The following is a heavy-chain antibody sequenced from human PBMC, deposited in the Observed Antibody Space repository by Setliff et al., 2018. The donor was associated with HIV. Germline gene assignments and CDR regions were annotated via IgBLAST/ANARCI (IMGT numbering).Heavy chain of an antibody. J-gene: IGHJ4*01. D-gene: IGHD2-21*01. CDR1: GGIFVHHA. Sequence: GASVKVSCKTAGGIFVHHAVSWVRQAPGQGLEWMGWINVGKGDTKYSQELQGRITLTTDTSANTAYMELSSLRSDDTAVYFCARGALLAVFDFDHWGHGTLVTSPQ. CDR3: ARGALLAVFDFDH. CDR2: INVGKGDT. V-gene: IGHV1-3*01.